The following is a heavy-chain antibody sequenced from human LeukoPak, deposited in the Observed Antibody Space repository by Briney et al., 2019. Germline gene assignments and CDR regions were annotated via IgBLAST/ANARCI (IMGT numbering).Heavy chain of an antibody. CDR3: ARSRGYDPFDY. V-gene: IGHV4-39*07. CDR2: INHSGST. Sequence: SETLSLTCTVSGGSISSSSYYWGWIRQPPGKGLEWIGEINHSGSTNYNPSLKSRVTISVDTSKNQFSLKLSSVTAADTAVYYCARSRGYDPFDYWGQGTLVTVSS. CDR1: GGSISSSSYY. D-gene: IGHD5-18*01. J-gene: IGHJ4*02.